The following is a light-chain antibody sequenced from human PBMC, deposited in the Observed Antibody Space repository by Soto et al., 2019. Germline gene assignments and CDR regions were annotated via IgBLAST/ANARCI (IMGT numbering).Light chain of an antibody. V-gene: IGKV3-15*01. Sequence: EIVMTQSPATLSVSPGERATLSCRASHSVSSNLSWYQQKPGQAPRLLIYGASTMDTGIPARFSGSGSGTEFTLTISSMQSEDFAVYYCQQYNNWPPYTFGQGTKLEIK. J-gene: IGKJ2*01. CDR2: GAS. CDR1: HSVSSN. CDR3: QQYNNWPPYT.